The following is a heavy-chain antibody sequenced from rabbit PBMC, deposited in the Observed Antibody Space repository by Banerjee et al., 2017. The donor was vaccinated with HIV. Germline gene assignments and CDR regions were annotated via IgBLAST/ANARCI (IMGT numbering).Heavy chain of an antibody. CDR2: IYAGSSGST. D-gene: IGHD4-2*01. CDR1: GFSFSSSYY. J-gene: IGHJ4*01. CDR3: ARLGTGSNWPMFNL. Sequence: QSLEESGGDLVKPGASLTLTCTASGFSFSSSYYMCWVRQAPGKGLEWIACIYAGSSGSTYYASWAKGRFTISKTPSTTVTLQMTSLTAADTATYSCARLGTGSNWPMFNLWGPGTLVT. V-gene: IGHV1S40*01.